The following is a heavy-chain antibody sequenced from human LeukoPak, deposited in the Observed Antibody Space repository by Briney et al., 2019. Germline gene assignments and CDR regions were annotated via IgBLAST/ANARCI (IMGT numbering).Heavy chain of an antibody. CDR2: ISSSSSTI. CDR3: AKDNRAVVYGIFDY. V-gene: IGHV3-48*01. J-gene: IGHJ4*02. CDR1: GFTFSSYS. Sequence: PGGSLRLSCAASGFTFSSYSMNWVRQAPGKGLEWVSYISSSSSTIYYADSVKGRFTISRDNAKNSLYLQMNSLRAEDTAVYYCAKDNRAVVYGIFDYWGQGTLVTVSS. D-gene: IGHD2-8*02.